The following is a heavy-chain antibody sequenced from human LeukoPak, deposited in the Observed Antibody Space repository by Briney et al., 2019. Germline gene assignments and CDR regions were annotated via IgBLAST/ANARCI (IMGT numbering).Heavy chain of an antibody. Sequence: GGSLRLSCAASGFTFSSYGMHWVRQAPGKGLEWVAVISYDGSNKYYADSVKGRSTISRDNSKNALYLQMNSLRAEDTAVYYCAKDPYWGQGTLVTVSS. V-gene: IGHV3-30*18. J-gene: IGHJ4*02. CDR3: AKDPY. CDR2: ISYDGSNK. CDR1: GFTFSSYG.